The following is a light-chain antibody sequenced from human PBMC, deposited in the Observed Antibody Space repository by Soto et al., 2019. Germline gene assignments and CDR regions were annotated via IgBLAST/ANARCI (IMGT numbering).Light chain of an antibody. CDR1: QSLSSN. CDR2: ATS. Sequence: EIVMTQSPATLSVSPGERATLSCRASQSLSSNVAWYQQRPGQAPRLLIYATSSRASDVPARFSGGGSGTEFTLTIASLQSEDFAIYYCQQYNHWPRMLSVGGGTKVDIK. CDR3: QQYNHWPRMLS. J-gene: IGKJ4*01. V-gene: IGKV3-15*01.